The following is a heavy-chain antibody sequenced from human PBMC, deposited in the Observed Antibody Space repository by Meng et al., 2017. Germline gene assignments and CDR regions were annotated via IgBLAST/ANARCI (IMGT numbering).Heavy chain of an antibody. V-gene: IGHV3-7*01. CDR1: GFTFSSYR. D-gene: IGHD6-19*01. Sequence: GQLGGSGGGLVKPGGSLRLSCAASGFTFSSYRMSWVRQAPGKGLEWVANIKQDGSEKYYVDSVKGRFTISRDNAKNSLYLQMNSLRAEDTAVYYCARDVGRSGWYGFDPWGQGTLVTVSS. CDR3: ARDVGRSGWYGFDP. CDR2: IKQDGSEK. J-gene: IGHJ5*02.